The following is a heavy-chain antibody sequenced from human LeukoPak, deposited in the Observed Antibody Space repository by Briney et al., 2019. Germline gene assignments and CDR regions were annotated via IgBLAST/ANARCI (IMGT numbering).Heavy chain of an antibody. V-gene: IGHV4-39*01. CDR1: GGSTSSNNW. J-gene: IGHJ4*01. CDR2: IYYSGST. CDR3: ASDKGYSNNYFDY. D-gene: IGHD6-13*01. Sequence: SETLSLTCAVSGGSTSSNNWWAWIRQPPGKGLEWIASIYYSGSTYYNSSLKSRVTISVDTSRNQFSLKLSSVTAADTALYYCASDKGYSNNYFDYWGQGTLVTVSS.